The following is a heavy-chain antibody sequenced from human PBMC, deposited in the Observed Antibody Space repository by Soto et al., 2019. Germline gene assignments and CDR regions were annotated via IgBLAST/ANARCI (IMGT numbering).Heavy chain of an antibody. CDR1: GYTFTSYY. CDR2: INPSGGST. Sequence: GASVKVSCKASGYTFTSYYMHWVRQAPGQGLEWMGIINPSGGSTSYAQKFQGRVTMTRDTSTSTVYMELSSLRSEDTAVYYCAILKDPVVGPTWPDDWGQGSLVTVSS. V-gene: IGHV1-46*01. J-gene: IGHJ4*02. D-gene: IGHD2-15*01. CDR3: AILKDPVVGPTWPDD.